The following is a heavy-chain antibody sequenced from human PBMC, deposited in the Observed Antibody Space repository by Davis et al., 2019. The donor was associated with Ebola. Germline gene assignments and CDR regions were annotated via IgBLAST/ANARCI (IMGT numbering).Heavy chain of an antibody. CDR2: IYYSGST. CDR3: ARGLPRIAVAGTDYYYGMDV. V-gene: IGHV4-59*12. CDR1: GGSISSYY. J-gene: IGHJ6*04. Sequence: MPSETLSLTCTVSGGSISSYYWSWIRQPPGKGLEWIGYIYYSGSTNYNPSLKSRVTISVDTSKNQFSLKLSSVTAADTAVYYCARGLPRIAVAGTDYYYGMDVWGKGTTVTVSS. D-gene: IGHD6-19*01.